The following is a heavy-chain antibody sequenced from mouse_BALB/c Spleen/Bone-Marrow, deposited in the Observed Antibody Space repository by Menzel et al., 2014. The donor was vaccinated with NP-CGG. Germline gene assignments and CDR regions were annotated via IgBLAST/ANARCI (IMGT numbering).Heavy chain of an antibody. V-gene: IGHV14-3*02. CDR1: GFNIKDTY. D-gene: IGHD2-14*01. CDR2: IDPANGNT. CDR3: ASYRYAWYFDV. Sequence: EVMLVESGAELVKPGASVKLSCTASGFNIKDTYMHWVKQRPEQGLEWIGRIDPANGNTKYDPKFQGKAPITADTSSNTAYLQLSSLTSEDTAVYYCASYRYAWYFDVWGAGTTVTVSS. J-gene: IGHJ1*01.